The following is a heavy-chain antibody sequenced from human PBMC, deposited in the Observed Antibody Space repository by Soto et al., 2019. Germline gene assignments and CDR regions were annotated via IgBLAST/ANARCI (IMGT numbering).Heavy chain of an antibody. V-gene: IGHV3-21*01. CDR3: ASDPLNIAAPPLDY. CDR1: GFTFSSYS. Sequence: GGSLRLSCAASGFTFSSYSMNWVRQAPGKGLEWVSSISSSSSYIYYADSVKGRFTISRDNSKNTLYLQMNRLRAEDTAVYYCASDPLNIAAPPLDYWGQGTLVTVSS. D-gene: IGHD6-6*01. J-gene: IGHJ4*02. CDR2: ISSSSSYI.